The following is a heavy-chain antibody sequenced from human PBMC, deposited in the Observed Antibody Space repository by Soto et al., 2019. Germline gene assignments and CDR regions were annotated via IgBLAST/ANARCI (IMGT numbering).Heavy chain of an antibody. V-gene: IGHV1-18*04. CDR2: ISAYNGST. CDR1: GYTFTSYD. D-gene: IGHD3-3*01. CDR3: ARSFLEWLLPNYYYGMDV. Sequence: ASVKVSCKASGYTFTSYDISWVRQAPGQGLEWMGWISAYNGSTNYAQKLQGRVTMTTDTSTSTAYMELRSLRSDDTAVYYCARSFLEWLLPNYYYGMDVWGQGTTVTVSS. J-gene: IGHJ6*02.